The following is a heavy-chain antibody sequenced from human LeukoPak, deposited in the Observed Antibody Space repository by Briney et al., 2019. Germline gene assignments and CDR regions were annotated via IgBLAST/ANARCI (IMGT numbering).Heavy chain of an antibody. D-gene: IGHD5-18*01. CDR1: GGSVSSGSYY. V-gene: IGHV4-61*01. CDR3: AREAMYSYGNNFDY. CDR2: IYYSGRT. J-gene: IGHJ4*02. Sequence: SETLSLTCTVSGGSVSSGSYYWSWIRQPPGKGLEWIGYIYYSGRTNYNPSLKSRVTISVDTSKNQFSLKLSSVTAADTAVYHCAREAMYSYGNNFDYWGQGTLVTVSS.